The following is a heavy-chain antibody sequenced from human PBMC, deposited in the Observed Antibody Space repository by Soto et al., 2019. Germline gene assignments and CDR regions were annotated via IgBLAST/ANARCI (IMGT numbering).Heavy chain of an antibody. CDR1: GYSFTSYW. CDR3: ARPPGATIIATMGTGVFNI. J-gene: IGHJ3*02. V-gene: IGHV5-10-1*01. CDR2: IDPSDSYT. D-gene: IGHD2-8*02. Sequence: GESLKISCQASGYSFTSYWISWVRQMPGEGLEWMGRIDPSDSYTNYSPSFQGHVTISSDKSITTAYLQWSSLKASATAMYSCARPPGATIIATMGTGVFNIWGQGT.